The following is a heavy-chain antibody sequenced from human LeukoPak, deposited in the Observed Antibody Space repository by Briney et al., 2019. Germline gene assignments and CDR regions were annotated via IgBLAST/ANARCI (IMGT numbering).Heavy chain of an antibody. Sequence: SGGSLRLSCAASGFTFSSYEMNWVRQAPGKGLEWVSYISSSGSTIYYADSVKGRFTISRDNSKNTLYLQMNSLRAEDTAVYYCAKYFRATANDYFDYWGQGTLVTVSS. D-gene: IGHD1-26*01. CDR3: AKYFRATANDYFDY. CDR2: ISSSGSTI. V-gene: IGHV3-48*03. CDR1: GFTFSSYE. J-gene: IGHJ4*02.